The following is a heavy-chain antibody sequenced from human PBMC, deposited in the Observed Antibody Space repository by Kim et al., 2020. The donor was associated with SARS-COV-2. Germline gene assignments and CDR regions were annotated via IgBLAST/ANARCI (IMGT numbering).Heavy chain of an antibody. CDR3: ARPDYYDSSGYVP. J-gene: IGHJ5*02. CDR1: GGSISSSSYY. D-gene: IGHD3-22*01. Sequence: SETLSLTCTVSGGSISSSSYYWGWIRQPPGKGLEWIGSIYYSGSTYYNPSLKSRVTISVDTSKNQFSLKLSSVTAADTAVYYCARPDYYDSSGYVPRGQGTLVTVSS. CDR2: IYYSGST. V-gene: IGHV4-39*01.